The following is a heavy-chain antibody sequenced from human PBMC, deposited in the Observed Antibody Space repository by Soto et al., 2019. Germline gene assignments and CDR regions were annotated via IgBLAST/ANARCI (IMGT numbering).Heavy chain of an antibody. J-gene: IGHJ4*02. V-gene: IGHV3-30-3*01. CDR2: ISYDGSNK. Sequence: GGSLRLSCAASGFTFSSYAMHWVRQAPGKGLEWVAVISYDGSNKYYADSVKGRFTISRDNSKNTLYLQMNSLRAEDTAVYYCATIAAAGQFDYWGQGTLVTVSS. CDR1: GFTFSSYA. D-gene: IGHD6-13*01. CDR3: ATIAAAGQFDY.